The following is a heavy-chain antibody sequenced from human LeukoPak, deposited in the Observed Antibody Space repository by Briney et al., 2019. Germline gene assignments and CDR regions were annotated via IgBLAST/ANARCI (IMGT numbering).Heavy chain of an antibody. D-gene: IGHD2-15*01. CDR1: GGSISSYY. J-gene: IGHJ4*02. Sequence: TPSETLSLTCTVSGGSISSYYWSWIRQPPGKGLEWIGYIYYSGSTNYNPSLKSRVTISVDTSKNQFSLKLSSVTAADTAVYYCARVVVVAATLDYWGQGTLVTVSS. CDR3: ARVVVVAATLDY. CDR2: IYYSGST. V-gene: IGHV4-59*08.